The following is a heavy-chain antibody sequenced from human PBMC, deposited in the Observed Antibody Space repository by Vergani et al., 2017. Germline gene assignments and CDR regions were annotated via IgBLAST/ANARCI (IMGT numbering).Heavy chain of an antibody. V-gene: IGHV4-59*01. CDR2: MYHSGST. J-gene: IGHJ5*02. Sequence: QVRLQESGPGLVKPSETLSLTCSVSGGSMSGYYWSWIRQRPGKELGWVGYMYHSGSTNYNPSLGTRVTISGDTAKNQFSLKLNAVTAADTAVYYCGRVADFYGVGSRLLDLWGQGILVTVSS. CDR1: GGSMSGYY. D-gene: IGHD3-10*01. CDR3: GRVADFYGVGSRLLDL.